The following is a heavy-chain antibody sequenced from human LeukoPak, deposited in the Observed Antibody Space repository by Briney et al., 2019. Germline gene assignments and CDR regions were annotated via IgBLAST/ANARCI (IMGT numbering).Heavy chain of an antibody. CDR3: ASLAVAGLSEGY. J-gene: IGHJ4*02. V-gene: IGHV4-39*01. D-gene: IGHD6-19*01. CDR2: IYYSGST. CDR1: GGSISSDSYY. Sequence: SETLSLTCTVSGGSISSDSYYWAWIRQPPGRGLEWIASIYYSGSTYYNPSLKSRVTISVDTSRNQFSLKLSSVTAADTAVYYCASLAVAGLSEGYWGQGTLVIVSS.